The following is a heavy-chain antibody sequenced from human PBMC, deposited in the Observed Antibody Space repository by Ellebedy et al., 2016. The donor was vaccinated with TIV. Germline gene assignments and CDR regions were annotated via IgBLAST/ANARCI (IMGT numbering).Heavy chain of an antibody. D-gene: IGHD5-24*01. J-gene: IGHJ4*02. V-gene: IGHV3-21*01. CDR1: GFTFSSYS. CDR3: ARGIYVNNWYYYDY. Sequence: GESLKISCAASGFTFSSYSMNWVRQAPGKGLEWVSSISSSSSYIYYADSVKGRFTISRDNANNSLYLQMDGLRPEDTAVYYCARGIYVNNWYYYDYWGQGILVTVSS. CDR2: ISSSSSYI.